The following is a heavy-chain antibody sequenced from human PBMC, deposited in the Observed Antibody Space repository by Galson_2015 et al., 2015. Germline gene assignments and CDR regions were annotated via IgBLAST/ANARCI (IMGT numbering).Heavy chain of an antibody. V-gene: IGHV3-33*01. D-gene: IGHD4-17*01. Sequence: SLRLSCAASGFTFSSYGMHWVRQAPGKGLEWVAVIWYDGSNKYYADSVKGRFTISRDNSKNTLYLQMNSLRAEDTAVYYCARGPYGDYGGADYWGQGTLVTVSS. CDR2: IWYDGSNK. J-gene: IGHJ4*02. CDR1: GFTFSSYG. CDR3: ARGPYGDYGGADY.